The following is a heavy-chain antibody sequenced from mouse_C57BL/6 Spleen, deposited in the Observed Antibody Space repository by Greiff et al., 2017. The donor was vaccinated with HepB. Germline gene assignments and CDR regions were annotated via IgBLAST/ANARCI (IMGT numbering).Heavy chain of an antibody. J-gene: IGHJ1*03. D-gene: IGHD1-1*01. CDR1: GFNIKDDY. Sequence: VQLQQSGAELVRPGASVKLSCTASGFNIKDDYMHWVKQRPEQGLEWIGWIDPENGDTEYASKFQGKATITADTASNTAYLQLSSLTSADAAVYYCIYSYGSSSYWYFDVWGTGTTVTVSS. V-gene: IGHV14-4*01. CDR2: IDPENGDT. CDR3: IYSYGSSSYWYFDV.